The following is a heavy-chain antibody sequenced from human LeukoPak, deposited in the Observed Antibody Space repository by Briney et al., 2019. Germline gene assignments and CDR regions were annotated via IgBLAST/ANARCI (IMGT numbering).Heavy chain of an antibody. CDR3: ARAYCSGGSCYSADY. J-gene: IGHJ4*02. CDR1: GYTFTSYG. D-gene: IGHD2-15*01. Sequence: GASVKVSCKASGYTFTSYGISWVRQAPGQGLEWLGGISAYNGNTNYAQKLQGRVTMTTDTSTSTAYMELRSLRSDDTAVYYCARAYCSGGSCYSADYWGQGTLVTVSS. CDR2: ISAYNGNT. V-gene: IGHV1-18*04.